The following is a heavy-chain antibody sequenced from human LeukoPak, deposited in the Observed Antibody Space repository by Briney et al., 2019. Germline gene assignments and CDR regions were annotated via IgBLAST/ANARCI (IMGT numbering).Heavy chain of an antibody. CDR1: GGSISSGGYY. J-gene: IGHJ4*02. V-gene: IGHV4-31*03. CDR2: IYYSGST. Sequence: SQTLSLTCTVSGGSISSGGYYWSWIRQHPGKGLEWIVYIYYSGSTYYNPSLKSRVTISVDTSKHQFSLKLSSETAADTAVYYCAKYYYDSSGYYFFDYWGQGTLVTVSS. D-gene: IGHD3-22*01. CDR3: AKYYYDSSGYYFFDY.